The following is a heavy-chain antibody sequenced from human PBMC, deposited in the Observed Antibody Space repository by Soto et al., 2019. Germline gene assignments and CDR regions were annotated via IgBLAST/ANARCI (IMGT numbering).Heavy chain of an antibody. Sequence: QVQLVQSGAEVKRPGASVKLSCKASGYTFTSSYIHWVRQAPGQGLEWMAIINPNGGSTNYAQKFQGIVTMTRDTSTTTVYMELSSLTSEDTGVYYCARSLMEGDYWGQGTLVTVSS. CDR3: ARSLMEGDY. J-gene: IGHJ4*02. D-gene: IGHD1-1*01. CDR1: GYTFTSSY. CDR2: INPNGGST. V-gene: IGHV1-46*03.